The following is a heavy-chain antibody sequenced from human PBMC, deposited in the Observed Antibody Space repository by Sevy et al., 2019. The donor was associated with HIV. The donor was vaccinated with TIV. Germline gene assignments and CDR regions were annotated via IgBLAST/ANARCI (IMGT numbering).Heavy chain of an antibody. CDR2: INPNSGGT. CDR1: GYTFTGYY. CDR3: ARGTTDCSSTSCYYYGMDV. Sequence: ASLKFSCNASGYTFTGYYMHWVRQAPGQGLEWMGWINPNSGGTNYAQKFQGRVTMTRDTSISTAYMELSRLRSDDTAVYYCARGTTDCSSTSCYYYGMDVWGQGTTVTVSS. V-gene: IGHV1-2*02. J-gene: IGHJ6*02. D-gene: IGHD2-2*01.